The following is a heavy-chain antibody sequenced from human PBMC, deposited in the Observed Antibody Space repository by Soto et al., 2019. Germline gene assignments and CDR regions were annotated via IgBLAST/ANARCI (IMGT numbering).Heavy chain of an antibody. CDR2: IWYDGSNK. D-gene: IGHD6-13*01. J-gene: IGHJ4*02. CDR3: ARHTNIAAADY. Sequence: GGSLRLSCAASGFTFSSYGMHWVRQAPGKGLEWVAVIWYDGSNKYYADSVKGRFTISRDNSKNTLYLQMNSLRAEDTAVYYCARHTNIAAADYWGQGTLVTVSS. V-gene: IGHV3-33*01. CDR1: GFTFSSYG.